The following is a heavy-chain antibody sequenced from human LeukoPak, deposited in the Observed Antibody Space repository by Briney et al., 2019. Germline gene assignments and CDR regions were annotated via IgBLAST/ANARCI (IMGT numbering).Heavy chain of an antibody. V-gene: IGHV5-51*01. CDR3: ARHPFPGYYYVDV. J-gene: IGHJ6*03. CDR1: GFSFTTYW. CDR2: IYPGDSDT. Sequence: GESLKISCKGSGFSFTTYWIAWVRQMPGKGLEWMGIIYPGDSDTRYSPSFQGQVTISADKSISTAYLQWSSLKASDTAMYYCARHPFPGYYYVDVWGKGTTVTVSS.